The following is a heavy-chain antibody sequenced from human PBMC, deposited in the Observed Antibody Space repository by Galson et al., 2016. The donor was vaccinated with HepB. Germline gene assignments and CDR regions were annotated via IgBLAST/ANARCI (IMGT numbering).Heavy chain of an antibody. D-gene: IGHD3-10*01. CDR1: GYTFSNYW. CDR3: AIFYFDSGSYYNPDY. V-gene: IGHV5-51*01. Sequence: QSGAEVKKPGESLRISCSTSGYTFSNYWIAWVRQMPGKGLEWMGIIFPDDSEARYSPSFQGQVTFSVDKSISTAYLQWSSLKASDTAMYYCAIFYFDSGSYYNPDYWGQGTLVTVSS. CDR2: IFPDDSEA. J-gene: IGHJ4*02.